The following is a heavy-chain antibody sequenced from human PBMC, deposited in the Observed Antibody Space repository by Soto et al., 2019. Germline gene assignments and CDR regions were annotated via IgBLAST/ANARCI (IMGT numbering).Heavy chain of an antibody. CDR2: ISYDGSNK. J-gene: IGHJ3*01. D-gene: IGHD3-22*01. Sequence: PGGSLRLSCAASGFTFSSYAMHWVRQAPGKGLEWVAVISYDGSNKYYADSVKGRFTISRDNSKNTLYLQMNSLRAEDTAVYYCARGYYYYSSGYLTDAFDFWGQGTMVTVSS. CDR1: GFTFSSYA. V-gene: IGHV3-30-3*01. CDR3: ARGYYYYSSGYLTDAFDF.